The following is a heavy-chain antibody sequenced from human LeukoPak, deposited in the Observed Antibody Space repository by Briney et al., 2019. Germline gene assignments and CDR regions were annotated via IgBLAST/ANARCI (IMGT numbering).Heavy chain of an antibody. Sequence: GGSLRLSCAASGFTFSDYYMSWIRQAPGKGLEWVSYISSGSSTIYYADSVKGRFTVSRDNGKKSLYLHMNSLRAEDTAVYYCARVPVDTAMVPYYYYYMDVWGKGTTVTVSS. CDR3: ARVPVDTAMVPYYYYYMDV. V-gene: IGHV3-11*04. CDR2: ISSGSSTI. J-gene: IGHJ6*03. CDR1: GFTFSDYY. D-gene: IGHD5-18*01.